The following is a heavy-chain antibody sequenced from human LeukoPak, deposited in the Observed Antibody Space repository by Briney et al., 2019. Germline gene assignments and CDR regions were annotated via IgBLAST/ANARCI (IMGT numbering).Heavy chain of an antibody. D-gene: IGHD3-22*01. Sequence: SETLSLTCTVSGCSISSSSYYWGWIRQPPGKGLEWIGSIYYSGSTYYNPSLKSRVTISVDTSKNQFSLKLSSVTAADTAVYYCARQTPDYYYDSSGYYYYYGMDVWGQGTTVTVSS. J-gene: IGHJ6*02. CDR3: ARQTPDYYYDSSGYYYYYGMDV. CDR1: GCSISSSSYY. V-gene: IGHV4-39*01. CDR2: IYYSGST.